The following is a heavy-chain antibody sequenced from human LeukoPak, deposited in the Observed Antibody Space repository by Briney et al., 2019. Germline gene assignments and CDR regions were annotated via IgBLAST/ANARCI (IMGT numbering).Heavy chain of an antibody. Sequence: GGSLRLSCAASGFTFSSYGMHWVRLAPGKGLEWVSGISWNSGSIVYADSVKVRFTISRYNAKNSLYLQTNSLRAEATALYYCAKSSDYDSSATFDYWGQGTLVTVSS. CDR1: GFTFSSYG. CDR3: AKSSDYDSSATFDY. J-gene: IGHJ4*02. V-gene: IGHV3-9*01. CDR2: ISWNSGSI. D-gene: IGHD3-22*01.